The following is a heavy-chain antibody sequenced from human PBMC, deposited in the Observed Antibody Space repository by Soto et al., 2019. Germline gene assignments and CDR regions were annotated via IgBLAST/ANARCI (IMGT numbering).Heavy chain of an antibody. CDR1: GYSFTSYD. CDR3: AATPYVTQAPLDY. D-gene: IGHD2-15*01. V-gene: IGHV1-8*01. Sequence: GASVKVSCKASGYSFTSYDMNWVRQATGQGLEWMGWMNPNSGNTDYAQKFQGRVTMTRNTSIRTAYMELSSLRSEDTAVYYCAATPYVTQAPLDYWGQGTLVTVSS. CDR2: MNPNSGNT. J-gene: IGHJ4*02.